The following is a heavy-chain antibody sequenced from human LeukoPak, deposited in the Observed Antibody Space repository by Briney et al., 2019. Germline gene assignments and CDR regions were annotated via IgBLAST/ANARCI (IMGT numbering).Heavy chain of an antibody. CDR2: ISGSGGST. CDR3: ARAAGNSGYDY. J-gene: IGHJ4*02. CDR1: GFTFSSYA. Sequence: GGSLRLSCAASGFTFSSYAMSWVRQAPGKGLEWASAISGSGGSTYYADSVKGRFTISRDNAENSLYLQMNSLRAEDTAVYYCARAAGNSGYDYWGQGTLVTVSS. D-gene: IGHD2/OR15-2a*01. V-gene: IGHV3-23*01.